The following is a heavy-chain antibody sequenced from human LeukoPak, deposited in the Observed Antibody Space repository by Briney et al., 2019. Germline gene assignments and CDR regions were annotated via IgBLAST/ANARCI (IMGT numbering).Heavy chain of an antibody. D-gene: IGHD3-3*01. CDR1: GGSISSGDYC. J-gene: IGHJ5*02. CDR3: ARHYDLGHTWFDP. Sequence: SQTLSVTCTVSGGSISSGDYCWSWIRQPPGKCLEWIGYIYHSGSTYYKPSLKSRVTISVDTSKNQFSLKLSSVTAADTAVYYCARHYDLGHTWFDPWGQGTLVTVSS. CDR2: IYHSGST. V-gene: IGHV4-30-4*01.